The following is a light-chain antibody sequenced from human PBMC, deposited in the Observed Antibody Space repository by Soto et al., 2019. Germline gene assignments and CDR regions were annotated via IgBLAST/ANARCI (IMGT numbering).Light chain of an antibody. CDR2: LAS. Sequence: DIVLTQSPLSLSVTPGDPASISCRSSQSLLHSNGNNYLEWYLQKPGQSPQVLIYLASNRASGVPDRFSGRGAGTDFKLNISRVEAEDVGVYYCKQALQNPLTFGGGTKVEIK. CDR3: KQALQNPLT. CDR1: QSLLHSNGNNY. J-gene: IGKJ4*01. V-gene: IGKV2-28*01.